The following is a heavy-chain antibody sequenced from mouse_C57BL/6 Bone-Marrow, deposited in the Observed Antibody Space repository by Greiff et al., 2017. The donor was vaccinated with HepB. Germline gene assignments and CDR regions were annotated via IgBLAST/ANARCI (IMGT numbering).Heavy chain of an antibody. CDR2: INPNNGGT. J-gene: IGHJ1*03. CDR1: GYTFTDYN. CDR3: ARSAPYYYGSSLGGYCDV. V-gene: IGHV1-18*01. Sequence: VQLQQSGPELVKPGASVKIPCKASGYTFTDYNMDWVKQSHGKSLEWIGDINPNNGGTIYNQKFKGKATLTVDKSSSTAYMELRSLTSEDAAVYYCARSAPYYYGSSLGGYCDVWGTGTTVTVSS. D-gene: IGHD1-1*01.